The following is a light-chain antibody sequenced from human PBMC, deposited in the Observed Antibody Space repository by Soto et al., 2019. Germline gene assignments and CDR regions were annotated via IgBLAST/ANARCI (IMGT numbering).Light chain of an antibody. J-gene: IGLJ6*01. CDR2: LEGSGSY. CDR1: SGHSSYI. CDR3: ETWDSNTP. Sequence: QSVLTQSSSASASLGSSVKLTCTLSSGHSSYIIAWHQQQPGKAPRYLMKLEGSGSYNKGSGVPDRFSGSSSGADRYLTISNLQFEDEADYYCETWDSNTPFGSGTQLTVL. V-gene: IGLV4-60*02.